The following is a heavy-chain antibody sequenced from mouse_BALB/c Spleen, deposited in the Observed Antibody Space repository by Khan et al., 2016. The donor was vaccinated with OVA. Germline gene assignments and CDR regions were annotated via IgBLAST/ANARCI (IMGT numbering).Heavy chain of an antibody. CDR3: AGGRLLLRYPDYFDY. V-gene: IGHV3-2*02. CDR1: GYSITSDYA. CDR2: ISYSGST. J-gene: IGHJ2*01. D-gene: IGHD1-1*01. Sequence: EVQLVESGPGLLKPSQSLSLTCTATGYSITSDYACNWIRQFPGNKLECMAYISYSGSTTYSPSLRSRISMTRDTSKNPSFLQLNSVTTEDTATYYCAGGRLLLRYPDYFDYWGQGTTLTVSS.